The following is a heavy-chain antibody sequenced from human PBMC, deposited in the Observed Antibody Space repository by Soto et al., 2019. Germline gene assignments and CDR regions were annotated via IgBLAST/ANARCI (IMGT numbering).Heavy chain of an antibody. CDR1: GFTFSSYG. CDR2: ISYDGSNK. V-gene: IGHV3-30*03. J-gene: IGHJ6*02. Sequence: GGSLRLSCAASGFTFSSYGMHWVRQAPGKGLEWVAVISYDGSNKYYADSVKGRFTISRHNSKNTLYLQMNSLRAEDTAVYYCARDLRGYSGYDQRPYYYYGMDVWGQGTTVTVSS. D-gene: IGHD5-12*01. CDR3: ARDLRGYSGYDQRPYYYYGMDV.